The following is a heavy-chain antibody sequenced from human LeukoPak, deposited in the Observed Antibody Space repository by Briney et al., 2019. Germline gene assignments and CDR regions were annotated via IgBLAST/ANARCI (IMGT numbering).Heavy chain of an antibody. CDR2: IYPGDSDT. CDR3: ARHVTTASAARGFDI. Sequence: KPGESLKISCEGSGYSFTSYWIAWVRQMPGKGLEWMGIIYPGDSDTRYSPSFQGQVTISADKSISTAYLQWSSLKASDTAVYYCARHVTTASAARGFDIWGQGTMVTVSS. D-gene: IGHD1-14*01. J-gene: IGHJ3*02. CDR1: GYSFTSYW. V-gene: IGHV5-51*01.